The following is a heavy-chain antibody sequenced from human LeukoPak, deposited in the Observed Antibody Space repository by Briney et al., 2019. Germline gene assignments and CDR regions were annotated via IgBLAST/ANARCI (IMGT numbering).Heavy chain of an antibody. CDR3: ATAIHYFSKDGGHDY. CDR2: FDPEDGET. Sequence: GASVKVSCKVSGYTLTELSMHWVRQAPRKGHEWMGGFDPEDGETIYAQKFQGRVTMTEDASTNTAYMELSSLRSEDTAVYYCATAIHYFSKDGGHDYWGQGTLVTVSS. CDR1: GYTLTELS. V-gene: IGHV1-24*01. D-gene: IGHD3-16*01. J-gene: IGHJ4*02.